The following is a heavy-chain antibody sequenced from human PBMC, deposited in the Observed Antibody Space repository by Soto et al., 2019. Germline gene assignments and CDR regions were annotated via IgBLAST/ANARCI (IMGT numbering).Heavy chain of an antibody. D-gene: IGHD2-2*01. V-gene: IGHV1-69*13. CDR1: GGTFSSYA. CDR3: ARDSGCSSTSCHYPY. CDR2: IIPIFGTA. Sequence: SVKVSCKASGGTFSSYAISWVRQAPGQGLEWMGGIIPIFGTANYAQKFQGRVTITADESTSTAYMELSSLRSEDTAVYYCARDSGCSSTSCHYPYWGQGTLVTVSS. J-gene: IGHJ4*02.